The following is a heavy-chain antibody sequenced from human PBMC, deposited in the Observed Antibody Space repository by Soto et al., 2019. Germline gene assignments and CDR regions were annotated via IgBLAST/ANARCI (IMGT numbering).Heavy chain of an antibody. CDR3: ARLSGVYCTNGVCYSNYYHMDV. CDR2: IYYSGST. V-gene: IGHV4-59*08. Sequence: PWVTRSLTCIVCGGSIGSFYCRWIWQPPGKGLEWIGYIYYSGSTNYNPSLKSRVTISVDTSKNQFSLKLSSVTAADTAVYYCARLSGVYCTNGVCYSNYYHMDVWGKGTPFTDPS. CDR1: GGSIGSFY. J-gene: IGHJ6*03. D-gene: IGHD2-8*01.